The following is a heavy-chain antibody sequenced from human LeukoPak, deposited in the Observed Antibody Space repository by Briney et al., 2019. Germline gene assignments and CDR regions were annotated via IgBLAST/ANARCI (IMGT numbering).Heavy chain of an antibody. CDR3: ARDYSSSWYGDHYYGMDV. D-gene: IGHD6-13*01. CDR1: GFTFSSYW. CDR2: INSDGSST. Sequence: GGSLRLSCAASGFTFSSYWMHWVRQAPGKGLVWVSRINSDGSSTSYADSVKGRFTISRDNAKNSLYLQMNSLRAEDTAVYYCARDYSSSWYGDHYYGMDVWGQGTTVTVSS. J-gene: IGHJ6*02. V-gene: IGHV3-74*01.